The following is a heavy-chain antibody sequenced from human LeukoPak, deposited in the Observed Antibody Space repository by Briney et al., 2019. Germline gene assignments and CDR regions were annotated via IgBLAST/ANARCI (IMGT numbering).Heavy chain of an antibody. CDR3: AREKIVVVPAAIYYYYGMDV. CDR2: IYYSGST. V-gene: IGHV4-61*01. D-gene: IGHD2-2*01. CDR1: GGSVSSGSHY. J-gene: IGHJ6*02. Sequence: PSETLSLTCTVSGGSVSSGSHYWSWIRQPPGKGLEWIGYIYYSGSTNYNPSLKSRVTISVDTSKNQFSLKLSSVTAADTAVYYCAREKIVVVPAAIYYYYGMDVWGQGTTVTVSS.